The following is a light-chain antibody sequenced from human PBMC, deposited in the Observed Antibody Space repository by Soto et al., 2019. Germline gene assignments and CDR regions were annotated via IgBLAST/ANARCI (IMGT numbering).Light chain of an antibody. Sequence: QSALTQPPSASGSPGQSVTISCAGTSSDVGGYDYVSWYQQHPGEAPKLIIYEVNKRPSGVPDRFSGSKSANTASLTVSGLQAEDEADYYCSSYAGSNNLRMFGGGTKVTVL. CDR2: EVN. V-gene: IGLV2-8*01. CDR3: SSYAGSNNLRM. CDR1: SSDVGGYDY. J-gene: IGLJ3*02.